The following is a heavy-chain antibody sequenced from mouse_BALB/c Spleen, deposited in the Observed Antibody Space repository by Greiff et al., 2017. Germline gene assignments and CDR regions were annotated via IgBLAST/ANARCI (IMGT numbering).Heavy chain of an antibody. J-gene: IGHJ2*01. Sequence: VQLQQSGPELVKPGASVKMSCKASGYTFTDYYMDWVKQSHGESFEWIGRVNPYNGGTSYNQKFKGKATLTVDKSSSTAYMELNSLTSEDSAVYYCAKDDRGYFDYWGQGTTLTVSS. CDR3: AKDDRGYFDY. V-gene: IGHV1-19*01. CDR1: GYTFTDYY. D-gene: IGHD2-3*01. CDR2: VNPYNGGT.